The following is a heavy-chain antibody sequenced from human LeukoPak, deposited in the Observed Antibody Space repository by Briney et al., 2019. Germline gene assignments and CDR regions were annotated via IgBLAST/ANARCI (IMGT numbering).Heavy chain of an antibody. J-gene: IGHJ6*03. CDR3: AKSAGGVAARLLYYYYYMDV. D-gene: IGHD6-6*01. V-gene: IGHV3-7*03. CDR2: IKQDGSEK. CDR1: GSTFSSYW. Sequence: GGSLRLSCAASGSTFSSYWMSWVRQAPGKGLEWVANIKQDGSEKYYVDSVKGRFTISRDNAKNTLYLQMNSLRVEDTAVYYCAKSAGGVAARLLYYYYYMDVWGKGTTVTVSS.